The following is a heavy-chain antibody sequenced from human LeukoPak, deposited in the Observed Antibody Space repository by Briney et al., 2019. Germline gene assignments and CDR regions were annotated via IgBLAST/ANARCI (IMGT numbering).Heavy chain of an antibody. V-gene: IGHV3-48*02. D-gene: IGHD4-11*01. CDR2: ISSSSNTI. J-gene: IGHJ5*02. CDR1: GFTFSSYS. CDR3: TRHDTVIRGWFDP. Sequence: GGSLRLSCAASGFTFSSYSMNWVRQAPGKGLEWLSYISSSSNTIYYADSVKGRFTISRDNAKDSLYLQMNSLRDEDTAVYYCTRHDTVIRGWFDPRGQGTRVTVSS.